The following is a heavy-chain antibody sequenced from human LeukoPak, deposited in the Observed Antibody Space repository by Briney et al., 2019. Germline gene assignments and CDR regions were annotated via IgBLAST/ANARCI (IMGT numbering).Heavy chain of an antibody. Sequence: GASVKVSCKASGYTLTSYYMHWVRQAPGQGPEWMGVIHPSGGSTTSYAQKIQGRVTMTRDTSMSTVTMELSSLRSEDTAVYYCARGTLRYFDFWGQGTLVTVSS. V-gene: IGHV1-46*01. CDR1: GYTLTSYY. J-gene: IGHJ4*02. CDR2: IHPSGGSTT. D-gene: IGHD3-9*01. CDR3: ARGTLRYFDF.